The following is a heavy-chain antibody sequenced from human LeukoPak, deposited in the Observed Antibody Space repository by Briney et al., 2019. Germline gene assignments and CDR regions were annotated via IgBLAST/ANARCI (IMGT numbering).Heavy chain of an antibody. CDR3: ARMRYCSSTSCYYFDY. CDR2: IDWDDDR. Sequence: SGPLVNPTQTLTLTCTFSGFSLSTSGMCVSWIRQPPGKALEWLARIDWDDDRYYNTSLKTRLTISKDTSKNQVVLTMTNMDPVDTATYYCARMRYCSSTSCYYFDYWGQGTLVTVSS. J-gene: IGHJ4*02. V-gene: IGHV2-70*11. D-gene: IGHD2-2*01. CDR1: GFSLSTSGMC.